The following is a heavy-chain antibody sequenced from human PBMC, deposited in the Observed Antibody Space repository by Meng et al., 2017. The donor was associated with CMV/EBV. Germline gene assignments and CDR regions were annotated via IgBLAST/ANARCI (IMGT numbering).Heavy chain of an antibody. Sequence: ASVKVSCKASGYTFTGYYMHWVRQAPGQGLEWVGWINPNSGGTNYAQKFQGRVTMTRDTSISTAYMELSRLRSDDTAVYYCARGGLYSTYYYDSSVFVDLDYWGQGTLVTVSS. J-gene: IGHJ4*02. D-gene: IGHD3-22*01. V-gene: IGHV1-2*02. CDR3: ARGGLYSTYYYDSSVFVDLDY. CDR2: INPNSGGT. CDR1: GYTFTGYY.